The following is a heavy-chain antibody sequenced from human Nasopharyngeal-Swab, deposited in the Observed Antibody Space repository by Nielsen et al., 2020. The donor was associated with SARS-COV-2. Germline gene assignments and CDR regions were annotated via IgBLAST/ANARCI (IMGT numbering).Heavy chain of an antibody. CDR1: GLTFSSYA. CDR3: ADPPFSEY. CDR2: ISGSGAST. V-gene: IGHV3-23*01. Sequence: GGSLRLSCAASGLTFSSYAMSWVRQAPGKGLEWVSTISGSGASTDYADSVRGRFTISRDNSKNTLYLQMNSLRADDTALYYCADPPFSEYWGQGTLVTVSS. J-gene: IGHJ4*02.